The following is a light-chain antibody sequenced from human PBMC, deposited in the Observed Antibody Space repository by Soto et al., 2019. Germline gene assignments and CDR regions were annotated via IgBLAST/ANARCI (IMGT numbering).Light chain of an antibody. Sequence: EIVLTQSPGTLSLSPRERATLSCRASQSISSNYLAWYQQKPGQAPRLLIYGAFSRAVGIPDNFSGSGSGTDFTLTIYRLEPEDFAVYYCQQYGTSPWTFGQGTKVEIK. CDR2: GAF. V-gene: IGKV3-20*01. CDR3: QQYGTSPWT. J-gene: IGKJ1*01. CDR1: QSISSNY.